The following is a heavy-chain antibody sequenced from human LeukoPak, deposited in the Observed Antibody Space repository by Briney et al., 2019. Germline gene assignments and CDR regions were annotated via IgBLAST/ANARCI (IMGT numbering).Heavy chain of an antibody. CDR1: GFTFSNYG. J-gene: IGHJ3*02. V-gene: IGHV3-30*02. D-gene: IGHD3-3*01. Sequence: GGSLRLSCAASGFTFSNYGMQWVRQAPGKGLEWVAVIWHDGSNKYYADSVKGRFTISRDNSKNTLYLQMNSLRAEDTAVYYCAKDRRILRFLVAGAFDIWGQGTMVTVSS. CDR3: AKDRRILRFLVAGAFDI. CDR2: IWHDGSNK.